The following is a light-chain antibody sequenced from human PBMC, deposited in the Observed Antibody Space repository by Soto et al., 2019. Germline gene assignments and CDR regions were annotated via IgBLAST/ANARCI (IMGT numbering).Light chain of an antibody. Sequence: DIQMTQSPSTLSASVGDRVTITCRASQSIDRWLAWYQQRPGRAPKLLIYDVANLATGVPSRFSGSGSETEFTLTISSLQPDDFAIYYCQKYNSYPLTFGGGTKVEIK. CDR2: DVA. V-gene: IGKV1-5*01. CDR1: QSIDRW. CDR3: QKYNSYPLT. J-gene: IGKJ4*01.